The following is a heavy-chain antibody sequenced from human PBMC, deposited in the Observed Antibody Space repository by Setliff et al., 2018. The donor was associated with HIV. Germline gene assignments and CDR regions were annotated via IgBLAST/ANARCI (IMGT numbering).Heavy chain of an antibody. CDR3: VSRQLGGVDF. CDR2: MNPNTGDT. D-gene: IGHD2-8*02. V-gene: IGHV1-8*02. J-gene: IGHJ4*02. Sequence: ASVKVSCKASGYSFITYVVYWVRQAPGQRLEWMGWMNPNTGDTGFAQRFQDRFIMTSDTATNTAFLELKSLTSDDTAVYYCVSRQLGGVDFWGQGTLVTVSS. CDR1: GYSFITYV.